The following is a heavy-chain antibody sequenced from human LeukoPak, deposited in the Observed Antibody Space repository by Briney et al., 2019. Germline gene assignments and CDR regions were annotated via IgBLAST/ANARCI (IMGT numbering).Heavy chain of an antibody. CDR2: IANDGRFT. Sequence: PGGSLRLSCAASGFTFSSHPMNWVRQAPGKGLEWVAVIANDGRFTHYADSVKGRFTISRDNSKSTLEMQMNSLRAEDTALYYCVKEANGFDMWGLGTMVTVS. V-gene: IGHV3-30*04. CDR3: VKEANGFDM. D-gene: IGHD2-8*01. CDR1: GFTFSSHP. J-gene: IGHJ3*02.